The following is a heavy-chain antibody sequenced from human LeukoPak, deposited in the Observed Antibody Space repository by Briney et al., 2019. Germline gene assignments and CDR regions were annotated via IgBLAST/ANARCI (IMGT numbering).Heavy chain of an antibody. D-gene: IGHD5-18*01. Sequence: GGSLRLSCAASGFIFSSAWMSWVRQAPGKGLEWVGHIKTKTDGWTTNYAAPVKGRFTISRDDSKNTVYLQMNSLKAEDTAVYYCAKVGPRRYWGGYSSGFDYWGQGTLVTVSS. J-gene: IGHJ4*02. CDR3: AKVGPRRYWGGYSSGFDY. CDR2: IKTKTDGWTT. CDR1: GFIFSSAW. V-gene: IGHV3-15*01.